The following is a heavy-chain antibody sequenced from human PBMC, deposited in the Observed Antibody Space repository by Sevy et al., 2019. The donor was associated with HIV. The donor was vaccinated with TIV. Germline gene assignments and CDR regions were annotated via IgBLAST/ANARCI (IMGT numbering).Heavy chain of an antibody. CDR2: INPNNGDT. CDR1: AHRFTDYF. D-gene: IGHD3-22*01. J-gene: IGHJ5*02. V-gene: IGHV1-2*02. CDR3: TTSGAKHYDSYGYDWLDP. Sequence: ASVKVSCKASAHRFTDYFMYWMRQAPGQGLEWMDWINPNNGDTKYAQTFQGRVTLTRDTSMSTAYMELSRLTSDDTAVYYCTTSGAKHYDSYGYDWLDPWGQGTLVTVSS.